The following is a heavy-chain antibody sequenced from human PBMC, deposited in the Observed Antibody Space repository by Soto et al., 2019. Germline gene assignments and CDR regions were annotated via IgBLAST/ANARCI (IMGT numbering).Heavy chain of an antibody. J-gene: IGHJ6*02. CDR2: ISWNSGSI. CDR3: LFGMDV. Sequence: GGSLRLSCAASGFTFDDYAMHWVRQAPGKGLEWVSGISWNSGSIGYADSVKGRFTISRDNAKNSLYLQMNSLRAEDTALYYCLFGMDVWGQGTTVTVSS. V-gene: IGHV3-9*01. CDR1: GFTFDDYA.